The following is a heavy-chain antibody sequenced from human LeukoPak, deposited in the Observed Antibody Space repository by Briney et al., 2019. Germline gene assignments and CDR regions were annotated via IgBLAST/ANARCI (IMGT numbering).Heavy chain of an antibody. CDR2: ISWNSGSI. V-gene: IGHV3-9*01. Sequence: PGGSLRLSCAASGFTFDDYAMHWVRQAPGKGLEWVSGISWNSGSIGYADSVKGRFTISRDNAKNSLYLQMNSLRAEDTAVYYCAREESTIVVVVAATMYYFDYWGQGTLVTVSS. CDR3: AREESTIVVVVAATMYYFDY. D-gene: IGHD2-15*01. J-gene: IGHJ4*02. CDR1: GFTFDDYA.